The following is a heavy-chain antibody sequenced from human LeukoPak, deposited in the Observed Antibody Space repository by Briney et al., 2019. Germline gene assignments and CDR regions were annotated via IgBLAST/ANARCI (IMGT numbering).Heavy chain of an antibody. D-gene: IGHD6-6*01. Sequence: NPSETLSLTWTVSGGSISSYYWSWIRQPAGKGLEWIGRIYTSGSTNYNPSLKSRVTMSVDTSKNQFSLKLSSVTAADTAVYYCARQLVAEGAFDIWGQGTMVTVSS. CDR1: GGSISSYY. V-gene: IGHV4-4*07. CDR2: IYTSGST. CDR3: ARQLVAEGAFDI. J-gene: IGHJ3*02.